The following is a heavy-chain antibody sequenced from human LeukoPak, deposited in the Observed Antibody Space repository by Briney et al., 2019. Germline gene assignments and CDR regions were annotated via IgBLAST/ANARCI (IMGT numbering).Heavy chain of an antibody. J-gene: IGHJ1*01. D-gene: IGHD6-13*01. CDR1: GGSISSSSYY. CDR3: ARLNNSSSWYFGEYFQH. V-gene: IGHV4-39*01. Sequence: SETLSLTCTVSGGSISSSSYYWGWIRQPPGKGLEWIGSIYYSGSTYSNPSLKSRVTISVDTSKNQFSLKLSSVTAADTAVYYCARLNNSSSWYFGEYFQHWGQGTLVTVSS. CDR2: IYYSGST.